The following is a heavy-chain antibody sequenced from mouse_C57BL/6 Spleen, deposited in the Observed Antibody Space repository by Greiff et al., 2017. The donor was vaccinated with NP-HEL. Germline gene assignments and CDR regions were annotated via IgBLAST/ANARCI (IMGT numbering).Heavy chain of an antibody. CDR2: ISDGGSYT. J-gene: IGHJ3*01. D-gene: IGHD4-1*01. CDR1: GFTFSSYA. V-gene: IGHV5-4*01. CDR3: ARDGTGTKFAY. Sequence: EVQVVESGGGLVKPGGSLKLSCAASGFTFSSYAMSWVRQTPEKRLEWVATISDGGSYTYYPVNVKGRFTISRDNAKNNLYLQMSHLKSEDTAMYYCARDGTGTKFAYWGQGTLVTVSA.